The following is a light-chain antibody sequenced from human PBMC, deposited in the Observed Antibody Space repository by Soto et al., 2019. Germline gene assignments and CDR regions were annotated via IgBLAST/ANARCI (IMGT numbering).Light chain of an antibody. CDR2: EVS. J-gene: IGLJ1*01. CDR1: SIDVAGYNL. Sequence: QSVLTKAASVSGSPGPSISICRDGTSIDVAGYNLVSWVQQHPGKAPKLIIYEVSKRPSGLSNRFSGSKASNTASLTISGLQAEDEADYYCCSYAGGSNSNYVFGTGTKVTGL. V-gene: IGLV2-23*02. CDR3: CSYAGGSNSNYV.